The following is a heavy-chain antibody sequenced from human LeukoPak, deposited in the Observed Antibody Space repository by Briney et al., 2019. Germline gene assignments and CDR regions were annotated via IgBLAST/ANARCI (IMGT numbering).Heavy chain of an antibody. Sequence: GGPLRLSCEGSGFVFSIYAIHWIRQSPARGLEWVAVIASDGSYTDYVHSLKDRFTISRDNSKNTVYLDVTSLAPEDAAVYYCAREGTYSDYWSGYFKYWGQGTRVIVSS. CDR3: AREGTYSDYWSGYFKY. J-gene: IGHJ4*02. CDR1: GFVFSIYA. D-gene: IGHD3-3*01. CDR2: IASDGSYT. V-gene: IGHV3-30*04.